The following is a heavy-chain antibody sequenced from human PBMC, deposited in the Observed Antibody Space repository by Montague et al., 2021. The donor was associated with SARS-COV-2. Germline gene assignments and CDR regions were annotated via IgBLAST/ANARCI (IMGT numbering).Heavy chain of an antibody. CDR1: GDSISTYY. Sequence: SETLSLTCTVSGDSISTYYWSWIRQPPGKGLEWIGYIDNSGSTNHNPSLESRVTMSVDTSKNQFSLKLNSVTAADTAVYYCARHGGNDAFDIWGRGTMVTVSS. CDR2: IDNSGST. V-gene: IGHV4-59*01. CDR3: ARHGGNDAFDI. D-gene: IGHD4-23*01. J-gene: IGHJ3*02.